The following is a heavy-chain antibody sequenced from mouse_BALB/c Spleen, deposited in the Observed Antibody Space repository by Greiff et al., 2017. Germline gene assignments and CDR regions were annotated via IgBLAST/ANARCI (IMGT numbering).Heavy chain of an antibody. V-gene: IGHV14-4*02. CDR1: GFNIKDYY. Sequence: VQLKQSGAELVRSGASVKLSCTASGFNIKDYYMHWVKQRPEQGLEWIGWIDPENGDTEYAPKFQGKATMTADTSSNTAYLQLSSLTSEDTAVYYCNAYYSYYFDYWGQGTTLTVSS. CDR3: NAYYSYYFDY. D-gene: IGHD2-1*01. CDR2: IDPENGDT. J-gene: IGHJ2*01.